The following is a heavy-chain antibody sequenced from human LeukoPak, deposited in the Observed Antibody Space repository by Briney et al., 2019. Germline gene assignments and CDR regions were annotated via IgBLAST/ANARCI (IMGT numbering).Heavy chain of an antibody. Sequence: PGGSLRLSCAASGFIFDDYTMHWVRQAPGKGLEWVSLISWDGGSTYYADSVKGRFTISRDNAKNSLYLQMNSLRAEDTAVYYCATYSGSYPFDYWGQGTLVTVSS. CDR1: GFIFDDYT. J-gene: IGHJ4*02. D-gene: IGHD1-26*01. V-gene: IGHV3-43*01. CDR3: ATYSGSYPFDY. CDR2: ISWDGGST.